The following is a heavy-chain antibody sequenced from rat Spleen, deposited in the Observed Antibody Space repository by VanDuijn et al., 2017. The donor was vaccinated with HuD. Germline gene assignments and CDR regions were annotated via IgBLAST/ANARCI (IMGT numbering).Heavy chain of an antibody. CDR1: GFTFSNYG. CDR2: ISPSGGST. Sequence: EVQLVESGGGLVQPGRSLKLSCAASGFTFSNYGMHWIRQAPTKGLEWVASISPSGGSTYYRDSVKGRFTISRDNAKSTLYLQMNSLRSEDTATYYCTRDRDITTKGIWFAYWGQGTLVTVSS. D-gene: IGHD1-10*01. V-gene: IGHV5-19*01. J-gene: IGHJ3*01. CDR3: TRDRDITTKGIWFAY.